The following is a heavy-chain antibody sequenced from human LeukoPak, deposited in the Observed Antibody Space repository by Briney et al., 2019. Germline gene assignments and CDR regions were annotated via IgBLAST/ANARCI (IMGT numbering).Heavy chain of an antibody. V-gene: IGHV4-59*01. CDR1: GGSISSYY. CDR2: IYYSGST. CDR3: ARVPGTSLFDY. Sequence: PSETLSLTCTVSGGSISSYYWSWIRQPPGKGLEWIGYIYYSGSTNYNPSLKSRVTISVDTSKNQFSLKLSSVTAADTAVYYCARVPGTSLFDYWGQGTLVTVS. D-gene: IGHD1-7*01. J-gene: IGHJ4*02.